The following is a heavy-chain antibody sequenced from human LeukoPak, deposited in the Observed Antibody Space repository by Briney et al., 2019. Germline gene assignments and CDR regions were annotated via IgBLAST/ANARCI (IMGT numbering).Heavy chain of an antibody. CDR2: ISYDGNRR. D-gene: IGHD6-25*01. Sequence: GGSLRLSCAASGFTFSTYSLHWVRQAPGKGLEWVAFISYDGNRRDYADSMRGRFFISRDNAKNTLYLQMNSLRAEDTAVYYCAREGIAAHPAFDIWGQGTMVTVSS. V-gene: IGHV3-30-3*01. CDR1: GFTFSTYS. J-gene: IGHJ3*02. CDR3: AREGIAAHPAFDI.